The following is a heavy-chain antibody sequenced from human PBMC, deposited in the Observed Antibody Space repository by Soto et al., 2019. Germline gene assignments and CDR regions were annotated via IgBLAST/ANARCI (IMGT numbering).Heavy chain of an antibody. Sequence: QVQLQESGPGLVKPSETLSLTCTVSGGSISSYYWSWIRQPPGKGLEWIGYIYYSGSTNYNPSLKSRVTISVDTSKNQFSLKLSSVTAADTVVYYCARVPRTPFLEWSNWFDLWGQGTLVTVSS. CDR3: ARVPRTPFLEWSNWFDL. J-gene: IGHJ5*02. CDR2: IYYSGST. V-gene: IGHV4-59*01. D-gene: IGHD3-3*02. CDR1: GGSISSYY.